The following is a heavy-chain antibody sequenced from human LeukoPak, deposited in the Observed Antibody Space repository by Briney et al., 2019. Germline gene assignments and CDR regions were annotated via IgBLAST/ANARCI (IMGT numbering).Heavy chain of an antibody. Sequence: GGSLRLSCEASGFTFSTFAMIWVRQPPGKGLEWVSSIFPSGGEIHYADSVKGRFTISRDNSKNTLYLQMSSLRAEDTAVYYCAKDRSVEQWLVYYFDYWGQGTLVTVSS. D-gene: IGHD6-19*01. J-gene: IGHJ4*02. CDR3: AKDRSVEQWLVYYFDY. CDR1: GFTFSTFA. V-gene: IGHV3-23*01. CDR2: IFPSGGEI.